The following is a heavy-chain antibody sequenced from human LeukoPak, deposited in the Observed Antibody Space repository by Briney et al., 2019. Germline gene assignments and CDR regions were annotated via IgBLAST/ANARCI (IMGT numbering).Heavy chain of an antibody. CDR1: GFSLSDYR. J-gene: IGHJ5*02. CDR2: ISNSSNTI. Sequence: GDSLSLPCEGSGFSLSDYRKIWVRQAPGKGLEWLSFISNSSNTIYYPDSERGRFTVCRDKAKNFLYLQMNSLTGDGTAVHYCGKGAEHSSGSFSDHWGQGILVAVSS. CDR3: GKGAEHSSGSFSDH. V-gene: IGHV3-48*01. D-gene: IGHD6-13*01.